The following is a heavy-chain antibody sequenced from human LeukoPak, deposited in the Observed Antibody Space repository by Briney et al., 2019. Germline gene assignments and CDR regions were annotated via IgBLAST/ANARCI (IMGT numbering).Heavy chain of an antibody. CDR3: ARDGGNFGGYYGMDV. Sequence: SGTLSLTCAVSGASISSSNWWSWVRQPPGKGLEWIGEIYHSGSTNYNPSLKSRVTISVDKSKNQFSLKLSSVTAADTAVYYCARDGGNFGGYYGMDVWGKGTTVTVSS. CDR2: IYHSGST. CDR1: GASISSSNW. D-gene: IGHD3-16*01. J-gene: IGHJ6*04. V-gene: IGHV4-4*02.